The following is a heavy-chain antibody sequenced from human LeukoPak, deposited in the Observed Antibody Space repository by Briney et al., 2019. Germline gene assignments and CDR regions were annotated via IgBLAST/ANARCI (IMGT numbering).Heavy chain of an antibody. D-gene: IGHD3-10*01. Sequence: GSLRPSCAASGFTFNDYYMNWIRQPPGKGLEWIGEISHSGSTNHNPSLKSRVTISIDTSKSQFSLKLSSVTAADTAVYYCARHVFGGTFDPWGQGTLVTVSS. CDR3: ARHVFGGTFDP. CDR1: GFTFNDYY. CDR2: ISHSGST. J-gene: IGHJ5*02. V-gene: IGHV4-34*01.